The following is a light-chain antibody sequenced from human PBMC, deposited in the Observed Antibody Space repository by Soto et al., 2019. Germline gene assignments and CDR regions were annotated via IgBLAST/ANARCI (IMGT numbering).Light chain of an antibody. J-gene: IGKJ2*01. CDR2: KES. CDR1: QSISYY. Sequence: DLKMTQSPSTISAFIGGVVNITLRASQSISYYLAWYQQKPGKDPKILIYKESTVESRVPSRFSGSGSGTQFTLTISSMQPDDLATYYCQQYKSYYNCGQGNK. CDR3: QQYKSYYN. V-gene: IGKV1-5*03.